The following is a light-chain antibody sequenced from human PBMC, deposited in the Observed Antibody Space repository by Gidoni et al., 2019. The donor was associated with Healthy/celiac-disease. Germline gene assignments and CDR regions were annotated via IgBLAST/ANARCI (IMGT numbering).Light chain of an antibody. CDR3: QVWDSSTGEV. J-gene: IGLJ2*01. CDR2: RDS. CDR1: NIGSKK. Sequence: SYELTQPLSVSVALGQTARITCGGNNIGSKKVHWYQQKPGQAPVLVIYRDSNRPSGIPERFSGSNSGNTATLTISRAQAGDEADYYCQVWDSSTGEVFGGGTKLTVL. V-gene: IGLV3-9*01.